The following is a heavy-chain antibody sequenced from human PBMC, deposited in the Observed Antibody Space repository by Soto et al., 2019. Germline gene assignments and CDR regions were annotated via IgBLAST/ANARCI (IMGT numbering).Heavy chain of an antibody. CDR3: ARDSQIYSSTPAFDI. D-gene: IGHD6-13*01. V-gene: IGHV3-21*01. CDR2: ISSSSSYI. Sequence: GXSLRLSCAASGFTLSSYSLNWFRQAPVKGLEWVLSISSSSSYIYYADSVKGRFTISRDNAKNSLYLQMNSLRAEDTAVYYCARDSQIYSSTPAFDIWGQGTMVTVSS. J-gene: IGHJ3*02. CDR1: GFTLSSYS.